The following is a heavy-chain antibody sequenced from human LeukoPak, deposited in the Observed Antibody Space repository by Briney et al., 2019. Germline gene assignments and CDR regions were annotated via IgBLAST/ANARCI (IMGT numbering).Heavy chain of an antibody. Sequence: PGGSLRLSCAASGFTFSTYWMSWVRQAPGKGLEWVANIKQDGNEKYYVDSVKGRFTISRDNAKNSLYLQMNSLRAEDTAVYYCARDKVVGPTYFDYWGQGTLVTVSS. V-gene: IGHV3-7*01. CDR1: GFTFSTYW. D-gene: IGHD1-26*01. J-gene: IGHJ4*02. CDR2: IKQDGNEK. CDR3: ARDKVVGPTYFDY.